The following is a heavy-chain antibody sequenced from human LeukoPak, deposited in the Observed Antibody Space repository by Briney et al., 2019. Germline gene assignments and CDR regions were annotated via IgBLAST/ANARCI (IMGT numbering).Heavy chain of an antibody. CDR1: GGAFSSYA. J-gene: IGHJ4*02. D-gene: IGHD1-26*01. CDR3: ARDPLIVGATTYFDY. V-gene: IGHV1-69*13. Sequence: SVKVSCKASGGAFSSYAISWVRQAPGQGLEWMGGIIPIFGTANYAQKFQGRVTITADESTSTAYMELSSLRSEDTAVYYCARDPLIVGATTYFDYWGQGTLVTVSS. CDR2: IIPIFGTA.